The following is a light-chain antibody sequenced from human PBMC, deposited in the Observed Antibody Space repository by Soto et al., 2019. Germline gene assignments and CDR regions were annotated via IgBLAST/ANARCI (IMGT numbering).Light chain of an antibody. J-gene: IGLJ2*01. CDR3: SSRTSSNTLI. CDR2: EVS. V-gene: IGLV2-18*02. CDR1: NSDVGSYNR. Sequence: QSVLTQPPSVSGSPGQSVTISCTGTNSDVGSYNRVSWYQQPPGTAPKLMIYEVSNRPSGVPDRFSGSKSGNTASLTISGLQAEDEADYYCSSRTSSNTLIFGGGTKLTVL.